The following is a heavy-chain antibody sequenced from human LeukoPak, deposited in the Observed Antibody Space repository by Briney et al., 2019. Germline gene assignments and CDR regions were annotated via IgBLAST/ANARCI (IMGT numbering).Heavy chain of an antibody. CDR3: AKSPPADRYCSSTSCRFFDY. CDR1: GFTFDDYG. J-gene: IGHJ4*02. CDR2: ISVSGGST. Sequence: GGSLRLSCAASGFTFDDYGMSWVRQAPGKGLEWVSAISVSGGSTYYADSVKVRFTISRDNSKNTLYLQMNSLRAEDTAVYYCAKSPPADRYCSSTSCRFFDYWGQGTLVTVSS. D-gene: IGHD2-2*01. V-gene: IGHV3-23*01.